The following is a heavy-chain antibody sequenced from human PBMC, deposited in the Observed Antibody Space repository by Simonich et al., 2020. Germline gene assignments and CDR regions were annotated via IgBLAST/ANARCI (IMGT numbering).Heavy chain of an antibody. CDR3: ARQLNDFDI. CDR2: IYPGDSDT. CDR1: GYSFTSYW. Sequence: EVQLVQSGAEVKKPGESLKISCKGSGYSFTSYWLGWGRQLPVKGLEWMVIIYPGDSDTRYRPSFQGQVTISAEKSISTAYLQWSSLKASDTAMYYCARQLNDFDIWGQGTMVTVSS. J-gene: IGHJ3*02. D-gene: IGHD1-1*01. V-gene: IGHV5-51*01.